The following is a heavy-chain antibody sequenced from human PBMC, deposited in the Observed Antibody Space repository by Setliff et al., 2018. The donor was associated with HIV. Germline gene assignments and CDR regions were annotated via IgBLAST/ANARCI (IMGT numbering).Heavy chain of an antibody. V-gene: IGHV4-39*07. CDR2: LSSKGQA. D-gene: IGHD6-19*01. CDR3: ARATWLVHPFPLYYFDY. CDR1: GGSISRSTHH. Sequence: PSETLSLTCTVSGGSISRSTHHWAWIRQPPGKGLEWIGALSSKGQAYYNPSLKSRVAISIDSSKNLFSLRLDSLTAADTAVYYCARATWLVHPFPLYYFDYWGQGTLVTVSS. J-gene: IGHJ4*02.